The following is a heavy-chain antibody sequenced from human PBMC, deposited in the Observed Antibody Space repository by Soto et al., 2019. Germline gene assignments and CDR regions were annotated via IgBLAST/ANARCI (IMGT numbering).Heavy chain of an antibody. Sequence: SATLSLTCTVSVGSISSYYWSWIRQPPGKGLEWIGYIYYSGSTNYNPSLKSRVTISVDTSKNQFSLKLSSVTAADTAVYYCASQRTPNYGDKPAEYFQHWGQGTMLTVSS. CDR1: VGSISSYY. V-gene: IGHV4-59*01. J-gene: IGHJ1*01. CDR2: IYYSGST. CDR3: ASQRTPNYGDKPAEYFQH. D-gene: IGHD4-17*01.